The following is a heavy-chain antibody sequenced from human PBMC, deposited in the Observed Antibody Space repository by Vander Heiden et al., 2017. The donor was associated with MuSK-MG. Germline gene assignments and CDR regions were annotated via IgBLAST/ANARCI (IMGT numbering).Heavy chain of an antibody. CDR2: ISDTGRGT. D-gene: IGHD3-16*01. CDR3: AKDRIIGGVTHFDY. Sequence: DVQLLEAGGGVLQPGGSVRLSWAASGFTFNTYHMRWVRKASGKGPEWRSSISDTGRGTYYADSVKGRFTISRDNSKNTLYLQMNSLRAEDTALYYCAKDRIIGGVTHFDYWGQGTLVTVSS. J-gene: IGHJ4*02. CDR1: GFTFNTYH. V-gene: IGHV3-23*01.